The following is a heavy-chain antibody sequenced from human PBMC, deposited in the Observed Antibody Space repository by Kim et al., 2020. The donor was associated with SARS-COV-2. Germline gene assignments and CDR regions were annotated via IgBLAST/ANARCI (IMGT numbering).Heavy chain of an antibody. CDR2: IGYDGSHE. V-gene: IGHV3-30*04. J-gene: IGHJ4*03. D-gene: IGHD4-17*01. CDR3: ARVLGYGDYLAS. Sequence: APGKGLEWVAVIGYDGSHENYADSVKGRFIIARDNSQNTLYLQMNSLKPEDTAVYYCARVLGYGDYLASWCQGTLVTVSS.